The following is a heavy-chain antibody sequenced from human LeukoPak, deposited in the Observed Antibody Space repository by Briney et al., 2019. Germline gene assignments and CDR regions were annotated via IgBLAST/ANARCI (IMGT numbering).Heavy chain of an antibody. D-gene: IGHD6-13*01. J-gene: IGHJ6*03. Sequence: YPGGSLRLSCAASGFTFSDYYMSWIRQAPGKGLEWVSYISSSSSTIYYADSVKGRFTISRDNAKNSLYLQMNSLRAEDTAVYYCARVFRSSWWSLDYYYYMDVWGKGTTVTVSS. CDR3: ARVFRSSWWSLDYYYYMDV. CDR2: ISSSSSTI. CDR1: GFTFSDYY. V-gene: IGHV3-11*04.